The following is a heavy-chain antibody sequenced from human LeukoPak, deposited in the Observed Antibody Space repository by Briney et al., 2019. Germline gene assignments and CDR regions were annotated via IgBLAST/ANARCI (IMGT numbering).Heavy chain of an antibody. CDR1: GYRFSNYW. CDR2: IYPGDSEI. Sequence: GESLKISFKASGYRFSNYWIGWGRQMPGKGLEWMGIIYPGDSEIRYSPSFQGQVTISADKSISTAYLQWSSLKASDTAMYYCARKYGSGWPNWGQGTLVTVSS. J-gene: IGHJ4*02. CDR3: ARKYGSGWPN. D-gene: IGHD6-19*01. V-gene: IGHV5-51*01.